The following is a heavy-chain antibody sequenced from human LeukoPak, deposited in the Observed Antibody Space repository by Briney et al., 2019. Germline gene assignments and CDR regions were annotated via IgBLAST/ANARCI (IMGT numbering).Heavy chain of an antibody. CDR3: ARFTVTTVY. Sequence: SETLSLTCTVSGGSISSYCWSWIRQPSGKGLEWIGYIYYSGSTNYNPSLKSRVTISVDTSKNQFSLKLSSVTAADTAVYYCARFTVTTVYWGQGTLVTVSS. D-gene: IGHD4-17*01. CDR1: GGSISSYC. V-gene: IGHV4-59*08. CDR2: IYYSGST. J-gene: IGHJ4*02.